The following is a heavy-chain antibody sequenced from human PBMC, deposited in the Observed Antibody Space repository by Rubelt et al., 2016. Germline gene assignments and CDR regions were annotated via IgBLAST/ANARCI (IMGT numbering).Heavy chain of an antibody. Sequence: QVQLQQWGAGLLKPSETLSLTCAVYGGPFSGYHWSWIRQPPGKGLEWIGEINHSGSTNYNPSLKSRVTISVDTSKNQFPLKLRSVTAADTAVYYCARHGSGRNYYNYGMDVWGQGTTVTVSS. V-gene: IGHV4-34*01. D-gene: IGHD1-26*01. CDR1: GGPFSGYH. CDR3: ARHGSGRNYYNYGMDV. J-gene: IGHJ6*02. CDR2: INHSGST.